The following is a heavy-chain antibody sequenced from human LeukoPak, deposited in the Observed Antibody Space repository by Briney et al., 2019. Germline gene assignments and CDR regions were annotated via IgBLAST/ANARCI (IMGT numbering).Heavy chain of an antibody. D-gene: IGHD3-22*01. Sequence: PSETLSLTCTVSGGSISSYYWSWIRQPPGKGLEWIGYIYYSGSTNYNPSLKSRVTISVDTSKNQFPLKLSSVTAADTAVYYCARDSSGYYLSGNYYYYGMDVWGQGTTVTVSS. V-gene: IGHV4-59*01. CDR3: ARDSSGYYLSGNYYYYGMDV. CDR1: GGSISSYY. J-gene: IGHJ6*02. CDR2: IYYSGST.